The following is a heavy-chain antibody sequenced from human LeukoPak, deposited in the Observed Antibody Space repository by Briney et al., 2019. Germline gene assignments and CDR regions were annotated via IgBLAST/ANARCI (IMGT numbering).Heavy chain of an antibody. Sequence: ASVKVSCKASGYTFTSYYMHWVRQAPGQGLEWMGIINPNGGSTSYAQKFQGRVTMTRDTSTSTVYMELSSLRSEDTAVYYCASSSGYYDFWSGPYYYYGMDVWGQGTTVTVSS. CDR1: GYTFTSYY. D-gene: IGHD3-3*01. CDR2: INPNGGST. J-gene: IGHJ6*02. V-gene: IGHV1-46*01. CDR3: ASSSGYYDFWSGPYYYYGMDV.